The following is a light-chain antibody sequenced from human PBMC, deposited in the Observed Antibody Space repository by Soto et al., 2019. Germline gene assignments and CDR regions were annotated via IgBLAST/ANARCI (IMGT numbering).Light chain of an antibody. CDR3: QQSDKWPPT. CDR1: QSVSSN. Sequence: EIVLTQSPATLSVSPGERATLCCRASQSVSSNLAWYQQKAGQAPRLLMYGASTRAIGIPGRFSGSGSGTEFTLTISSLQSEDFAVYYCQQSDKWPPTFGQGTKVDI. J-gene: IGKJ1*01. CDR2: GAS. V-gene: IGKV3-15*01.